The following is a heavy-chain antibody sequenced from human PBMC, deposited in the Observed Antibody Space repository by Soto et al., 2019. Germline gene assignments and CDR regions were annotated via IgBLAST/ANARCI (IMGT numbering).Heavy chain of an antibody. CDR1: GYTFTSYG. D-gene: IGHD3-10*01. J-gene: IGHJ5*02. Sequence: ASVKVSCKASGYTFTSYGISWLRQAPGQGLEWMGWISAYNGNTNYAQKLQGRVTMTTDTSTSTAYMELRSLRSDDTAVYYCARGWAMVRGVTVPFEPWGQGTLVTVSS. V-gene: IGHV1-18*01. CDR2: ISAYNGNT. CDR3: ARGWAMVRGVTVPFEP.